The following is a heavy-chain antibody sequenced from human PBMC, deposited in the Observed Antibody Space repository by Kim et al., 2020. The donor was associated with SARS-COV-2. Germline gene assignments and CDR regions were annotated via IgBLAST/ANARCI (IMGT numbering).Heavy chain of an antibody. J-gene: IGHJ6*02. Sequence: RVTIARDNAKNSLYLQMNSLRAEDTAVYYCARDGDRDGYNPANYYYGMDVWGQGTTVTVSS. D-gene: IGHD1-1*01. CDR3: ARDGDRDGYNPANYYYGMDV. V-gene: IGHV3-11*06.